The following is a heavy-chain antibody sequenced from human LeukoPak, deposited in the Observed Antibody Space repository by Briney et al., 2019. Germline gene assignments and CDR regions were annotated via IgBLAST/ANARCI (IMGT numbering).Heavy chain of an antibody. CDR2: ISGDGTIK. Sequence: GGSLRLSCAPSGFPFSSYWMLWVRQAPGKGLVWVSRISGDGTIKTYADFVRGRFTISRDNTKNILYLQMNSLKVEDTATYFCSRSQFDYWGQGVLVTVSS. CDR1: GFPFSSYW. V-gene: IGHV3-74*03. CDR3: SRSQFDY. J-gene: IGHJ4*02.